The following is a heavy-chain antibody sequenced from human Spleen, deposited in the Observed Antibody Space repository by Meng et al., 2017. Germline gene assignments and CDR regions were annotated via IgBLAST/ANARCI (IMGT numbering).Heavy chain of an antibody. CDR2: ISSDGSDK. CDR1: GFTLTPHS. D-gene: IGHD1-26*01. J-gene: IGHJ4*02. Sequence: GESLKISCAASGFTLTPHSMHWVRQAPGKGLEWVAVISSDGSDKYYADSVKGRFTISRDNSKNTLYLQMNSRRGEDTAVYYCARDVAGRGGYWGQGTLVTVSS. CDR3: ARDVAGRGGY. V-gene: IGHV3-30*04.